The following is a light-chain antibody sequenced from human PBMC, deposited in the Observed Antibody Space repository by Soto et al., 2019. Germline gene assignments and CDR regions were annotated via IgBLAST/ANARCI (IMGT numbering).Light chain of an antibody. V-gene: IGKV1-33*01. J-gene: IGKJ4*01. CDR2: DAS. CDR1: QDITNY. CDR3: QQYHNTPLS. Sequence: DIQMTQSPSSLSASVGDRVTITCQASQDITNYLNWYQKKPGKAPKLLIFDASNLEIGVPSRFSGSGSGTDFTFTISSLQPEDIATYYCQQYHNTPLSFGGGTKVEIK.